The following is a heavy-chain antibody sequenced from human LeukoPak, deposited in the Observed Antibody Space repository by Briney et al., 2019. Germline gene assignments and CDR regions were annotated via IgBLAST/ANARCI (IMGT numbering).Heavy chain of an antibody. Sequence: GGSLRLSCTASGFTFGDYAMSWFRQAPGKGLEWVGFIRSKAYGGTTEYAASVKGRFTISRDDSKSIAYLQMNSLKTEDTAVYYCTRDQQLVPFFFDCWGQGTLVTVSS. CDR2: IRSKAYGGTT. D-gene: IGHD6-13*01. V-gene: IGHV3-49*03. CDR1: GFTFGDYA. J-gene: IGHJ4*02. CDR3: TRDQQLVPFFFDC.